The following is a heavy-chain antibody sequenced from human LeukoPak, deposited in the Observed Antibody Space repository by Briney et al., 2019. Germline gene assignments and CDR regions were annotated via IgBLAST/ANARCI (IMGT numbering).Heavy chain of an antibody. J-gene: IGHJ4*02. Sequence: GGSLRLSCAASGFTFSSYAMSWVRQAPGKGLEWVAVIWYDGSNKYYADSVKGRFTISRDNSKNTLYLQMNSLRAEDTAVYYCARDTRTYYDFWSGPSYYFDYWGQGTLVTVSS. CDR2: IWYDGSNK. D-gene: IGHD3-3*01. CDR3: ARDTRTYYDFWSGPSYYFDY. CDR1: GFTFSSYA. V-gene: IGHV3-33*08.